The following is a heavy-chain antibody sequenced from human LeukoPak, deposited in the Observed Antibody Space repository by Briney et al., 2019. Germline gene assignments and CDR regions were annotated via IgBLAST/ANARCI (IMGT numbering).Heavy chain of an antibody. D-gene: IGHD3-10*01. J-gene: IGHJ4*02. CDR2: IYYSGST. CDR3: ARDLGNTYYYGSGSYGY. CDR1: GGSISSSSYY. Sequence: SETLSLTCTVSGGSISSSSYYWGWIRQPPGKGLEWIGSIYYSGSTYYNPSLKSRVTISVDTSKNQFSLKLSSVTAADTAVYYCARDLGNTYYYGSGSYGYWGQGTLVTVSS. V-gene: IGHV4-39*02.